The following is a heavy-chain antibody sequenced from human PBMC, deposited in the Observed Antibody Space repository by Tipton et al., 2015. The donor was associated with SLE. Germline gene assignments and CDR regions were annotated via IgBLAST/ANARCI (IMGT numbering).Heavy chain of an antibody. V-gene: IGHV3-9*01. Sequence: RSLRLSCAASGFTFDDYAMHWVRQAPGKGLEWVSGISWNSGTIGYAGSVKGRFTISRDNAKNSLYLQMNSLRVEDTAFYYCARGKEDSSYWYVPFEYWGQGALVTVSS. CDR1: GFTFDDYA. J-gene: IGHJ4*02. D-gene: IGHD6-13*01. CDR3: ARGKEDSSYWYVPFEY. CDR2: ISWNSGTI.